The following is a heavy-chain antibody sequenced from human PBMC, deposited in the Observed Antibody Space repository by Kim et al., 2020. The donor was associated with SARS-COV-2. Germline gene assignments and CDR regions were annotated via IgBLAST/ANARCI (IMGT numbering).Heavy chain of an antibody. V-gene: IGHV3-11*03. CDR3: AGIVATALGWFDP. CDR1: GFTFSDYY. Sequence: GGSLRLSCAASGFTFSDYYMSWIRQAPGKGLEWVSYISSSSSYTNYADSVKGRFTISRDNAKNSLYLQMNSLRAEDTAVYYCAGIVATALGWFDPWGQGTLVTVSS. J-gene: IGHJ5*02. D-gene: IGHD5-12*01. CDR2: ISSSSSYT.